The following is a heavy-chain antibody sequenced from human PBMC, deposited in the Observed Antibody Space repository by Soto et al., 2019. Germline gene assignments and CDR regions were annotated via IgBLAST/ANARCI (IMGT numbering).Heavy chain of an antibody. V-gene: IGHV3-74*01. Sequence: VPLVESGGGSVQPGGSLRLSCVASGITFSGFWMHWVRQVPGKGLVWVARVDSAGSGTSYAGSVKGRFTISRDNAKNTLSRQMDSLRVEDTAVYYCATVFEHWGQGIAVTVSS. CDR3: ATVFEH. CDR1: GITFSGFW. J-gene: IGHJ4*02. CDR2: VDSAGSGT.